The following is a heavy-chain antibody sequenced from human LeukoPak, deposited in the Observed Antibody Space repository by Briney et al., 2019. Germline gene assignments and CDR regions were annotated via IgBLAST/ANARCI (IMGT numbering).Heavy chain of an antibody. D-gene: IGHD6-19*01. CDR2: ISSSSSTI. J-gene: IGHJ3*02. V-gene: IGHV3-48*04. CDR1: GFTFSSYS. Sequence: GGSLRLSCAASGFTFSSYSMNWVRQAPGKGLEWVSYISSSSSTIYYADSVKGRFTISRDNAKNSLYLQMNSLRAEDTAVYYCASYGVAGTRSDAFGIWGQGTMVTVSS. CDR3: ASYGVAGTRSDAFGI.